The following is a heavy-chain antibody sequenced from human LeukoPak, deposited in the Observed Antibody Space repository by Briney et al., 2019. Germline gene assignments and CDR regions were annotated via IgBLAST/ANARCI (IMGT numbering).Heavy chain of an antibody. CDR1: GGTFSSYA. J-gene: IGHJ1*01. CDR2: INPNSGGT. V-gene: IGHV1-2*06. D-gene: IGHD1-26*01. Sequence: AASVKVSCKASGGTFSSYAISWVRQAPGQGLEWMGRINPNSGGTNYAQKFQGRVTMTRDTSISTAYMELSRLRSDDTAVYYCAREVGGTTLDFQHWGQGTLVTVSS. CDR3: AREVGGTTLDFQH.